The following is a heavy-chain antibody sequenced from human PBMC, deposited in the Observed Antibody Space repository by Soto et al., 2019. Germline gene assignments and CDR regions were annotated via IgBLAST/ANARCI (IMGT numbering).Heavy chain of an antibody. Sequence: EVQLVESGGGLVQPGGSLRLSCAASGFTFSGYWMSWVRQAPGKGLEWVANIKQDGSEQFYVDSVKGRFTSPRDNAMNTLYLQMNGLRAEDTAVYYCAREAVWGQATTVTVSS. CDR1: GFTFSGYW. V-gene: IGHV3-7*05. J-gene: IGHJ6*02. CDR3: AREAV. CDR2: IKQDGSEQ.